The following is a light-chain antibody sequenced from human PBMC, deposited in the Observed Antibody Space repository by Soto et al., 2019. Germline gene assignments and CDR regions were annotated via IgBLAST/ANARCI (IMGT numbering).Light chain of an antibody. J-gene: IGKJ3*01. CDR2: GAS. Sequence: EIVLTQSPGTLSLSPGERATLSCRASQSINDRYLAWYQQKPGQAPRLLIYGASSRATGIPDRFSGSGSGTDFTLTIRRLELEDFAVYYCQQFGSSPGFTFGPWTKVDMK. CDR1: QSINDRY. CDR3: QQFGSSPGFT. V-gene: IGKV3-20*01.